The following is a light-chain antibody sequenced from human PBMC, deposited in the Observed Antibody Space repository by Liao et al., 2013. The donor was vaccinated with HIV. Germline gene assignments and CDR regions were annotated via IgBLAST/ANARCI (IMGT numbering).Light chain of an antibody. CDR2: QDT. V-gene: IGLV3-1*01. CDR3: QAWDSSSWV. CDR1: KLGHKY. J-gene: IGLJ3*02. Sequence: SYEVTQPSSVSVSPGQTASITCSGDKLGHKYVSWYQQKPGQSPVLVIYQDTKRPSGIPARFSGSNSGNTATLTISGTQAMDEADYYCQAWDSSSWVFGGGTTLTVL.